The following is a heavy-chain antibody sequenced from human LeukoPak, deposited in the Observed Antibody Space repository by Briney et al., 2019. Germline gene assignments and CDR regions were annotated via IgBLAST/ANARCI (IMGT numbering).Heavy chain of an antibody. Sequence: SETLSLTCAVYGGSFSGYYWSWIRQPPGKGLEWIGEINHSGSTNYNPSLKSRVTISVDTSKNQFSLKLSSVTAADTAVYYCASRRDSSPHTWFDPWGQGTLVTVSS. CDR1: GGSFSGYY. J-gene: IGHJ5*02. CDR2: INHSGST. V-gene: IGHV4-34*01. D-gene: IGHD6-13*01. CDR3: ASRRDSSPHTWFDP.